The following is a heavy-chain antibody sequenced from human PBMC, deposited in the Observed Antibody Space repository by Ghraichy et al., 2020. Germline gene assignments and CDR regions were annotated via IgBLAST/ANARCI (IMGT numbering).Heavy chain of an antibody. CDR3: ARGFGAPSDY. V-gene: IGHV1-18*04. CDR2: INTYNGDI. Sequence: ASVKVSCEASGYTFNNYGISWVRQAPGQGLEWMGWINTYNGDIKYAQKFHGRVTMTTVTSTTTAYMELRSLRSDDTAVYYCARGFGAPSDYWGQGTLVTVSA. J-gene: IGHJ4*02. CDR1: GYTFNNYG. D-gene: IGHD3-10*01.